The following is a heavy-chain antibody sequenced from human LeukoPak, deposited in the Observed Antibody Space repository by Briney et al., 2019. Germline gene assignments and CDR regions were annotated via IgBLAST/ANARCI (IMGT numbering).Heavy chain of an antibody. D-gene: IGHD6-19*01. CDR1: GGSISSSSYY. Sequence: SSETLSLTCTVSGGSISSSSYYWGWIRQPPGKGLEWIGSIYYSGSTYYNPSLKSRVTISVDTSKNQFSLKLSSATAADTAVYYCARGSGWFLHWGQGTLVTVSS. V-gene: IGHV4-39*07. CDR2: IYYSGST. J-gene: IGHJ4*02. CDR3: ARGSGWFLH.